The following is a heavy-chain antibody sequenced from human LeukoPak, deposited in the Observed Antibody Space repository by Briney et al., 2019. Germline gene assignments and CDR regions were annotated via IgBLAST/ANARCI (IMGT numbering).Heavy chain of an antibody. CDR3: ARGPGDLGDY. CDR1: GYTFTSYF. Sequence: GSVKVSCKASGYTFTSYFMHWVRQAPGQGLEWMGLVNPSGGTTNYAQKFQGRVTMTRDMSTSTVFMELDSLRSEDTAVYYCARGPGDLGDYWGQGTLVTVS. CDR2: VNPSGGTT. D-gene: IGHD7-27*01. J-gene: IGHJ4*02. V-gene: IGHV1-46*01.